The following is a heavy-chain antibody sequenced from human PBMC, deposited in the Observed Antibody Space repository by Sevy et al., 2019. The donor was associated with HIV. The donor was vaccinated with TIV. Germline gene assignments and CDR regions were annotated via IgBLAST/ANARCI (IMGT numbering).Heavy chain of an antibody. J-gene: IGHJ4*02. Sequence: ASVNVSCKASGFTFTSSAVQWVRQARGQRLEWIGWIVVGSGNTNYAQKFQERVTITRDMSTSTAYMELSSLRSEDTAVYYCAAVTDTAMVTGWGQGTLVTVSS. D-gene: IGHD5-18*01. CDR3: AAVTDTAMVTG. V-gene: IGHV1-58*01. CDR1: GFTFTSSA. CDR2: IVVGSGNT.